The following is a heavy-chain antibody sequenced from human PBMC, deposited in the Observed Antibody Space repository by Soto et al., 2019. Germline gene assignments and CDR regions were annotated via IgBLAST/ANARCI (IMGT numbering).Heavy chain of an antibody. CDR2: VYYTGTI. CDR3: ARDFAGRGPFDP. Sequence: SETLSLTCSVSNVSISSSYWNWLRQAPGKGLEWIGFVYYTGTIKYNPSLKSRVTISVDTSRNEFSLRLTSVTTADTTFYFCARDFAGRGPFDPWGPGTLVTVSS. V-gene: IGHV4-59*01. D-gene: IGHD1-26*01. CDR1: NVSISSSY. J-gene: IGHJ5*01.